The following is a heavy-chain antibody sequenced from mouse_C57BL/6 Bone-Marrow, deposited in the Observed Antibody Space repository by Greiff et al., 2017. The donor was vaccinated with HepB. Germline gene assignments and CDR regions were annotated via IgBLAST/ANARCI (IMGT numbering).Heavy chain of an antibody. Sequence: VQLQQPGAELVRPGSSVKLSCKASGYTFTSYWMDWVKQRPGQGLEWIGNIYPSDSETHYNQKFKDKATLTVDKSSSTAYMQLSSLTSEDSAVYYCARQDYGSSYGYFDVWGTGTTFTVSS. J-gene: IGHJ1*03. CDR1: GYTFTSYW. D-gene: IGHD1-1*01. CDR2: IYPSDSET. V-gene: IGHV1-61*01. CDR3: ARQDYGSSYGYFDV.